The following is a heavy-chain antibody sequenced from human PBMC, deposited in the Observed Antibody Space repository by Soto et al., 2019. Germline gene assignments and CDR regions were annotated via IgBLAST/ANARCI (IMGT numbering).Heavy chain of an antibody. J-gene: IGHJ6*03. V-gene: IGHV1-2*04. CDR1: GYTFTGYY. D-gene: IGHD1-26*01. CDR2: INPNSGGT. Sequence: AASVKVSCKASGYTFTGYYMHWVRQAPGQGLEWMGWINPNSGGTNYAQKFQGWVTMTRDTSISTAYMELSGLRSDDTAVYYCARGLGLRDYYYYYMDVWGKGTTVTVSS. CDR3: ARGLGLRDYYYYYMDV.